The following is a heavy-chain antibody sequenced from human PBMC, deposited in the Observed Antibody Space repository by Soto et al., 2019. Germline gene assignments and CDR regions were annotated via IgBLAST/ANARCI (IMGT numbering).Heavy chain of an antibody. J-gene: IGHJ6*02. CDR3: ARDLYSSSWYNYYYYGMDV. D-gene: IGHD6-13*01. CDR1: GFTFIRYA. CDR2: ISYDGSNK. Sequence: GGSLRLSCGASGFTFIRYAMHWGRQAPGKGLEWVAVISYDGSNKYYADSVKGRFTISRDNSKNTLYLQMNSLRAEDTAVYYCARDLYSSSWYNYYYYGMDVWGQGTTVTVSS. V-gene: IGHV3-30-3*01.